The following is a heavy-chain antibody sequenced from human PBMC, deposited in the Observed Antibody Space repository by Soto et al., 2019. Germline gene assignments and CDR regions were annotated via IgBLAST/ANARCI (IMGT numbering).Heavy chain of an antibody. CDR3: ARGHIVVVTAGLGFQH. D-gene: IGHD2-21*02. Sequence: ASVKVSCKASGYTFTSYYMHCVRQAPGQELERMRIINPSGGSTSYAQKFQGRVTMTRDTSTSTVYMELSSLRSEDTAVYYCARGHIVVVTAGLGFQHWGQGTLVTVSS. J-gene: IGHJ1*01. CDR2: INPSGGST. V-gene: IGHV1-46*01. CDR1: GYTFTSYY.